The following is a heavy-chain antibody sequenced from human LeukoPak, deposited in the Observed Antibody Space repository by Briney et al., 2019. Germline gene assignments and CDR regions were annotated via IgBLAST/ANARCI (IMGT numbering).Heavy chain of an antibody. CDR2: ISYDGSNK. CDR1: GFTFSDYA. Sequence: GRSLRLSCAASGFTFSDYALHWVRQAPGKGLEWVAVISYDGSNKYYADSVKGRFTISRDNSKNMLYLEMNSLSTEDTAVYYCAKVRYCSGVNCYPDDNWGQGTLVTVSS. D-gene: IGHD2-15*01. J-gene: IGHJ4*02. V-gene: IGHV3-30*04. CDR3: AKVRYCSGVNCYPDDN.